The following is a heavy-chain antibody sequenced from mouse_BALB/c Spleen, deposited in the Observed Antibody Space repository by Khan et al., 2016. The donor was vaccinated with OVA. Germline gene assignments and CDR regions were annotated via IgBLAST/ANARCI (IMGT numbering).Heavy chain of an antibody. CDR1: GYSITSGYG. CDR3: ARSARLNY. J-gene: IGHJ2*01. Sequence: EVKLLESGPGLVKPSQSLSLTCTVTGYSITSGYGWNWIRQFPGNKLEWMGHISYSGSTNYNPSLKSRISNTRDTSKNQFFLQLNSMATDDRAAYYRARSARLNYWGQGTTLTVSS. CDR2: ISYSGST. V-gene: IGHV3-2*02. D-gene: IGHD1-2*01.